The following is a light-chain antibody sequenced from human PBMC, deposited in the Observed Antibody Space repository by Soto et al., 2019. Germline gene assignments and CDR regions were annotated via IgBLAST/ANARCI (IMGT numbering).Light chain of an antibody. CDR3: SSYTSSSTRV. J-gene: IGLJ1*01. V-gene: IGLV2-14*01. CDR1: SSDVGGYNY. Sequence: QSVLTQPASVSGSPGQSITISCTGTSSDVGGYNYVSWYQQHPGKAPKLMIYDVSNRPSGVSNRFSGSKSANTASLTISGLQAEDEADYYCSSYTSSSTRVFGTGTTVTVL. CDR2: DVS.